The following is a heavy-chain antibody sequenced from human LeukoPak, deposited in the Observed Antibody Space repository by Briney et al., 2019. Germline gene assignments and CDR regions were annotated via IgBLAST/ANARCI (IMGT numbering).Heavy chain of an antibody. CDR1: GYTFTNYD. Sequence: ASVKVSCKASGYTFTNYDINWVRQATGQGLEWMGWMNPNSGNTGYAQKFQDRVTMTRNTSISTAYMELTRLTSEDTAVYYYARGDSGYFFYYGLDVWGQGTTVTVSS. D-gene: IGHD3-10*01. V-gene: IGHV1-8*01. CDR3: ARGDSGYFFYYGLDV. CDR2: MNPNSGNT. J-gene: IGHJ6*02.